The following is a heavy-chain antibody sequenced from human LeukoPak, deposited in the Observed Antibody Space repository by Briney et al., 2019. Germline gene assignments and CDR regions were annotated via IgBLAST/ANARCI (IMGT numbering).Heavy chain of an antibody. CDR1: GFTFNKYG. CDR3: AKDHDTGGAAYYFDY. CDR2: ISSDGSDK. V-gene: IGHV3-30*18. D-gene: IGHD2-15*01. J-gene: IGHJ4*02. Sequence: GRSLRLSCAASGFTFNKYGMHWARQAPGKGLEWVAVISSDGSDKYYADSVKGRFTISRGNSKNTLYLQMNSLSSDDTAVYYCAKDHDTGGAAYYFDYWGQGTLVTVSS.